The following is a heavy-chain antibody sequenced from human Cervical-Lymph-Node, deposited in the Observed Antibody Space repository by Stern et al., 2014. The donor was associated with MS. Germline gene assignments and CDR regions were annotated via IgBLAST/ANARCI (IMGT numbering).Heavy chain of an antibody. CDR1: RFTFSSYG. Sequence: VQLVESGGGVVQPGRSVRLSCAASRFTFSSYGMHWVRQAPGKGLEWVAVISHDGSDEYYADSVQGRFTITRDDSQNTPYLQMNSLRPEDTAVYYCAKPRGRTTSYDYFGMDVWGQGTTVTVSS. D-gene: IGHD3-16*01. J-gene: IGHJ6*02. CDR3: AKPRGRTTSYDYFGMDV. V-gene: IGHV3-30*18. CDR2: ISHDGSDE.